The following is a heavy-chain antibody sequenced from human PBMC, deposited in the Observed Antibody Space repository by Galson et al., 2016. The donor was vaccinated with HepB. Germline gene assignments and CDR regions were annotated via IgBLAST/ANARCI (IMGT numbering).Heavy chain of an antibody. V-gene: IGHV4-30-2*01. CDR1: GVSISSSGYY. CDR3: ARGVHYDTSKLDY. Sequence: TLSLTCTVSGVSISSSGYYWSWIRQPPGKGLEWIGYIFHSGSTYYNPSLKSRVTISVDRSKNQFSLNLSSVTAADTAVYYCARGVHYDTSKLDYWGQGTLVTVSS. D-gene: IGHD3-22*01. J-gene: IGHJ4*02. CDR2: IFHSGST.